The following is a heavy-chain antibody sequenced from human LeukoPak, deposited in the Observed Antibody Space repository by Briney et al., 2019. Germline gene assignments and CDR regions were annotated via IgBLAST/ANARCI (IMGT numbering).Heavy chain of an antibody. Sequence: GGSLRLSCAASGFTFDDYTMHWVRQAPGKGLEWVSLISWDGGSTYYADSVKGRFTISRDNSKNSLYLQMNSLRTEDTALYYCAKDGSAAGPYYYGMDVWGRGTTVTVSS. CDR1: GFTFDDYT. CDR2: ISWDGGST. CDR3: AKDGSAAGPYYYGMDV. D-gene: IGHD6-13*01. V-gene: IGHV3-43*01. J-gene: IGHJ6*02.